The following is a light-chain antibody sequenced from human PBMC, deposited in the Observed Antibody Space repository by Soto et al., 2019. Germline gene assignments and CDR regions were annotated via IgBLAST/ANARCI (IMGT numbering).Light chain of an antibody. V-gene: IGLV2-14*01. J-gene: IGLJ1*01. CDR1: SSDVGGYNY. CDR2: DVS. CDR3: SSYAGSNNYV. Sequence: QSVLTQRASVSGSPGQSITISCTGTSSDVGGYNYVSWYQQHPGKAPKLMIYDVSNRPSGVSNRFSGSKSGNTASLTISGLQAEDEADYYCSSYAGSNNYVFGTGTKVTVL.